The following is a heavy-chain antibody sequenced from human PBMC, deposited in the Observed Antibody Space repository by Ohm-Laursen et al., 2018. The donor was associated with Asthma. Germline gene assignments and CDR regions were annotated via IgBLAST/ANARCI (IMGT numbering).Heavy chain of an antibody. V-gene: IGHV3-30-3*01. CDR3: ARALGIAAAGMPPDY. J-gene: IGHJ4*02. CDR2: ISYDGSNK. CDR1: GFTFSSYA. Sequence: SLRLSCAASGFTFSSYAMHWVRQAPGKGLEWVAVISYDGSNKYYADSVKGRFTISRDNSKNTLYLQMNSLRAEDTAVYYCARALGIAAAGMPPDYWGQGTLVTVSS. D-gene: IGHD6-13*01.